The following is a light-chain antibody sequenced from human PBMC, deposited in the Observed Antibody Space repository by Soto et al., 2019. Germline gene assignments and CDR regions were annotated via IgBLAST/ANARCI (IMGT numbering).Light chain of an antibody. Sequence: PGERATLSCRASQGVDSSFFAWYHNKPGQAPKLLNYGASESATSIPDRFSGSGSGTDFSLTKSRLEPEDFAVYYYQEYVSSVTFGEGTKVEIK. CDR3: QEYVSSVT. CDR2: GAS. J-gene: IGKJ1*01. CDR1: QGVDSSF. V-gene: IGKV3-20*01.